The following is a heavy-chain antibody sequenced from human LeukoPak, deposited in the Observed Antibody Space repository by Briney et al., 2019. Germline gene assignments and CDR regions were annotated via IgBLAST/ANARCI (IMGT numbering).Heavy chain of an antibody. CDR2: ISGRGGST. CDR3: ANANSGGPTVLRHYYSYGMDV. J-gene: IGHJ6*02. Sequence: GGSLRLSCAASGFTFSSYAMSWVRQAPGKGLEWVSAISGRGGSTYYADSVRGGFTISRDNSKNTMYVKMNSLRAEDMDVYYCANANSGGPTVLRHYYSYGMDVWGQGTTVTVSS. D-gene: IGHD3-10*01. V-gene: IGHV3-23*01. CDR1: GFTFSSYA.